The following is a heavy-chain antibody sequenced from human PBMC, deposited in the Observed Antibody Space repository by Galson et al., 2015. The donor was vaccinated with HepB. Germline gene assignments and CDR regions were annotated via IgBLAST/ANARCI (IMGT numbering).Heavy chain of an antibody. CDR3: ARRSYDILTGSMVFDY. D-gene: IGHD3-9*01. CDR2: IYYSGST. J-gene: IGHJ4*02. Sequence: ETLSLTCTVSGGSISSSSYYWGWIRQPPGKGLEWIGSIYYSGSTYYNPSLKSRVTISVDTSKNQFSLKLSSVTAADTAVYYCARRSYDILTGSMVFDYWGQGTLVTVSS. CDR1: GGSISSSSYY. V-gene: IGHV4-39*01.